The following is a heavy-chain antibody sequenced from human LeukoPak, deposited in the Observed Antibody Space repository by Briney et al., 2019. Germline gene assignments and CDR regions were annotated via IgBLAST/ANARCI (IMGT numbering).Heavy chain of an antibody. CDR3: AKHGGWGWLHSDY. Sequence: GSLRLSCAASGFTFSSYSMNWVRQAPGKGLEWIGEINHSGSINYNPSLQSRATIYVDKSKNQFSLELSSVTAADTALYYCAKHGGWGWLHSDYWGQGTVVTVSS. D-gene: IGHD3-16*01. J-gene: IGHJ4*02. V-gene: IGHV4-34*08. CDR2: INHSGSI. CDR1: GFTFSSYS.